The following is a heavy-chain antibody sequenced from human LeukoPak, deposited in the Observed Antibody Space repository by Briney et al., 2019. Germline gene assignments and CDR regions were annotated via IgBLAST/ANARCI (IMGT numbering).Heavy chain of an antibody. J-gene: IGHJ4*02. CDR2: ILNSGST. CDR1: GYSISSGDY. V-gene: IGHV4-38-2*01. Sequence: SETLSLTCAVSGYSISSGDYWGWIRQPPGTGLEWIGRILNSGSTYYNPSLKSRVTISADTSKRHFSLKLSSVTAADTAVYYCARNRSEPLGNAGPFDYWGQGTQVTVSS. D-gene: IGHD1-26*01. CDR3: ARNRSEPLGNAGPFDY.